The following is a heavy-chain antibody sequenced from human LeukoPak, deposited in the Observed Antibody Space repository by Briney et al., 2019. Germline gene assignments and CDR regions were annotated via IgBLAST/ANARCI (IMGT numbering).Heavy chain of an antibody. J-gene: IGHJ6*03. CDR2: ISSSSGNII. Sequence: GGSLRLSCVASGFSFRSYSMNWVRQAPGKGLEWVSYISSSSGNIIYYADSVKGRFTISRDNAKNSLYLQMNSLRVEDTAVYYCASGKWKNGYYMDVWGKGTTVTVFS. CDR3: ASGKWKNGYYMDV. V-gene: IGHV3-48*04. CDR1: GFSFRSYS. D-gene: IGHD1/OR15-1a*01.